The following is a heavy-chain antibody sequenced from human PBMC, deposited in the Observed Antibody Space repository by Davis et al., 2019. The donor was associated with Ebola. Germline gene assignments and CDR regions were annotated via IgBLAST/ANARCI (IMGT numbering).Heavy chain of an antibody. CDR3: ARDPGYSNYPIVGLRYYYGMDV. Sequence: GESLKISCAASGFTFSSYGMHWVRQAPGKGLEWVAVIWYDGSNKYYADSVKGRFTISRDNSKNTLYLQMNSLRSEDTAVYYCARDPGYSNYPIVGLRYYYGMDVWGQGTTVTVSS. D-gene: IGHD4-11*01. CDR2: IWYDGSNK. CDR1: GFTFSSYG. J-gene: IGHJ6*02. V-gene: IGHV3-33*01.